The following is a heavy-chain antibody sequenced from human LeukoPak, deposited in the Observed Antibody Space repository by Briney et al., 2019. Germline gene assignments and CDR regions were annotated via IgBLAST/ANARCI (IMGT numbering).Heavy chain of an antibody. CDR2: MNPNSGNT. V-gene: IGHV1-8*01. J-gene: IGHJ4*02. CDR1: GYTFTSYD. CDR3: ARGRSGYDGFDY. D-gene: IGHD5-12*01. Sequence: ASVKVSCKASGYTFTSYDINWVRQATGQGLEWMGWMNPNSGNTGYAQKFQGRVTMTRNTSISTAYMELSSLRSEDTAVYYCARGRSGYDGFDYWGQGTLVTVSS.